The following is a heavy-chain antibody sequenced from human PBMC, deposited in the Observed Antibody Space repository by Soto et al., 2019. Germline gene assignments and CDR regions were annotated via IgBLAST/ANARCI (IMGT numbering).Heavy chain of an antibody. CDR1: GSTFTSYG. J-gene: IGHJ5*02. CDR2: ISAYNGNT. CDR3: ARVVRSIFGVVIVWFDP. Sequence: QVQLVQSGAEVKKPGASVKVSCQASGSTFTSYGISWVRQAPGQGLEWMGWISAYNGNTNYAQKLQGRVTMTTDTSTSTDYMELRSLRSDDTAVYYCARVVRSIFGVVIVWFDPWGQGTLVTVSS. V-gene: IGHV1-18*01. D-gene: IGHD3-3*01.